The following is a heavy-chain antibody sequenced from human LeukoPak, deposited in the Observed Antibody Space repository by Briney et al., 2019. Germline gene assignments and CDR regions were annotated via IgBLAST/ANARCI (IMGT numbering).Heavy chain of an antibody. CDR1: GYTFTSYA. D-gene: IGHD6-13*01. CDR3: AREGYSSSWYDH. CDR2: INAGNGNT. Sequence: GASVKVSCKASGYTFTSYAMHWVRQAPGQRLEWMGWINAGNGNTKYSQKFQSRVTITRDTSASTAYMELSSLRSEDTAVHYCAREGYSSSWYDHWGQGTLVTVSS. V-gene: IGHV1-3*01. J-gene: IGHJ5*02.